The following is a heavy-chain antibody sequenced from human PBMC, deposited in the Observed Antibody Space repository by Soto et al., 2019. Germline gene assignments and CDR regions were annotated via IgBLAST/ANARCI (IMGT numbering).Heavy chain of an antibody. V-gene: IGHV4-34*01. CDR1: GGSFSGYY. Sequence: SETLSLTCAVYGGSFSGYYWSWIRQPPGKGLEWIGEINHSGSTNYNPSLKSRVTISVDTSKNQFSLKLSSVTAADTAVYYCARRYSSSSEYGDPDYYFDYWGQGTLVTVSS. D-gene: IGHD6-6*01. J-gene: IGHJ4*02. CDR3: ARRYSSSSEYGDPDYYFDY. CDR2: INHSGST.